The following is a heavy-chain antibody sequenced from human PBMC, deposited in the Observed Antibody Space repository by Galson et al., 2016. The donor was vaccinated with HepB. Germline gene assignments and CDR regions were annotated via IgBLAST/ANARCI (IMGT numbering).Heavy chain of an antibody. CDR3: ARDVGGKAVAHTVGLFDP. Sequence: SLRLSCAASGFTFNFHGMHWVRQAPGKGLEWVAVIWYDGSTKYYADSVKGRFTISRDNSKNTLYLQMNRLRAEDTAVYYCARDVGGKAVAHTVGLFDPWGQGTLVTVSS. CDR1: GFTFNFHG. CDR2: IWYDGSTK. V-gene: IGHV3-33*01. D-gene: IGHD6-19*01. J-gene: IGHJ5*02.